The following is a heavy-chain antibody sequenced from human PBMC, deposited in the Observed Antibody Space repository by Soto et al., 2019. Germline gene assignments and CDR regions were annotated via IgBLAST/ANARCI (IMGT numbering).Heavy chain of an antibody. CDR1: GFDFNSYA. J-gene: IGHJ4*02. CDR3: AKVRDPGTLRTNFDA. CDR2: VSSSGGST. D-gene: IGHD2-21*02. V-gene: IGHV3-23*01. Sequence: HPGGSLRLSCAASGFDFNSYAMCWVRQAPGQGLEWVSGVSSSGGSTFYADSVKGRFTISRDNSKSTLYLQMNSLGAEDAAIYYCAKVRDPGTLRTNFDAWGQGTLVTVSS.